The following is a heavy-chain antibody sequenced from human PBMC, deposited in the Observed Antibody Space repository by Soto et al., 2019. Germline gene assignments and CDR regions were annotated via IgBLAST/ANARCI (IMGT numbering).Heavy chain of an antibody. CDR3: VIYNCSNHRDLLSLPTRLTSDL. Sequence: SQTLSLTCASSGERVASNSDGWKWIRECPSRGLEWLGRTLYRSKWYNDYAVSMKSRITISPDTSKNQFSLHLDSVTPEDTAVYYCVIYNCSNHRDLLSLPTRLTSDL. CDR2: TLYRSKWYN. V-gene: IGHV6-1*01. J-gene: IGHJ2*01. D-gene: IGHD1-20*01. CDR1: GERVASNSDG.